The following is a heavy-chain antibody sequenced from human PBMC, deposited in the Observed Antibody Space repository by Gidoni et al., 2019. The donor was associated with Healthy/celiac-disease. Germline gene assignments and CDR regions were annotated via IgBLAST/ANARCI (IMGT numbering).Heavy chain of an antibody. Sequence: QVQLVQSGAEVKKPGSSVKISCKASGGTFSSYAISWVRQAPGQGLEWMGGIIPIFGTANYAQKCQGRVTITADESTSTAYMELSSLRSEDTAVYYCAQGSGAIFGVGPTFDYWGQGTLVTVSS. CDR3: AQGSGAIFGVGPTFDY. CDR1: GGTFSSYA. J-gene: IGHJ4*02. V-gene: IGHV1-69*01. D-gene: IGHD3-3*01. CDR2: IIPIFGTA.